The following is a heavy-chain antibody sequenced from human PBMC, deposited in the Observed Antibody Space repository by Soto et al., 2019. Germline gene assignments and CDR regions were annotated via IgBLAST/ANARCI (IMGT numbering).Heavy chain of an antibody. D-gene: IGHD3-9*01. Sequence: ASVKVSCKASGYTFTSYAMHWVRQAPGQRLEWMGWINAGNGNTKYSQKFQGRVTITRDTSASTAYMGLSSLRSEDTAVYYCARRGTYYDILTGYYTSSYLDYWGQGTLVTVSS. CDR1: GYTFTSYA. CDR2: INAGNGNT. J-gene: IGHJ4*02. V-gene: IGHV1-3*01. CDR3: ARRGTYYDILTGYYTSSYLDY.